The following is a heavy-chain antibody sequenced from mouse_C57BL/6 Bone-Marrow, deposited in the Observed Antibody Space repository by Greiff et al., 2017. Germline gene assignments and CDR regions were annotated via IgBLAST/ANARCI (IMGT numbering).Heavy chain of an antibody. CDR2: ISSGGSYT. CDR3: ARQGAY. D-gene: IGHD3-3*01. Sequence: EVKLVESGGDLVKPGGSLKLSCAASGFTFSSYGMSWVRQTPDKRLEWVATISSGGSYTYYPDSVKGRFTISRDNAKNTLYLQMSSLKSEDTAMYYCARQGAYWGQGTLGTVSA. CDR1: GFTFSSYG. V-gene: IGHV5-6*02. J-gene: IGHJ3*01.